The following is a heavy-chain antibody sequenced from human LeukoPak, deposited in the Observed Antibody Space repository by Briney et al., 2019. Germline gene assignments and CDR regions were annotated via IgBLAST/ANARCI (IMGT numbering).Heavy chain of an antibody. CDR2: INPNSGGT. CDR3: AKGYSDYSDWFDP. J-gene: IGHJ5*02. CDR1: GYTFTGYN. V-gene: IGHV1-2*06. D-gene: IGHD4-11*01. Sequence: ASVKVSCKASGYTFTGYNMHWVRPAPGQGLEWMGRINPNSGGTNYAQKFQGRVTMTRDTSISTAYIELSSLRSDDTAVYYCAKGYSDYSDWFDPWGQGTLVTVSS.